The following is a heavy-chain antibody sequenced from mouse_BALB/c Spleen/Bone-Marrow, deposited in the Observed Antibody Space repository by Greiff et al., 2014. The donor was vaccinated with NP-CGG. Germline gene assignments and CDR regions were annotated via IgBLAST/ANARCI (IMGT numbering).Heavy chain of an antibody. CDR3: ALYDYDGLSWLAY. Sequence: VKLMESGPELVKPGASVKISCKASGYAFSSSWMNWVKQRPGQGLEWIGRIYPGDGNTNYNGKFKGKATLTADKSSTTAYMQLSSLTSVDSAVYFCALYDYDGLSWLAYWGQGTLVTVSA. CDR1: GYAFSSSW. CDR2: IYPGDGNT. V-gene: IGHV1-82*01. D-gene: IGHD2-4*01. J-gene: IGHJ3*01.